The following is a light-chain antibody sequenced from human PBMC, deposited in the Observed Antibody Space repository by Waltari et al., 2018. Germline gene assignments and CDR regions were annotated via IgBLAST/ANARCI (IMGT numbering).Light chain of an antibody. V-gene: IGLV2-14*03. CDR2: DVS. CDR1: SSDVGAYDY. CDR3: SSYTASRHYV. J-gene: IGLJ1*01. Sequence: QSALTQPASVSGSPGQSITISCTGTSSDVGAYDYVSWYQKYPGKAPQLVIHDVSSRPSGTSDRFSGSKSGNTASLIISGLQADDEADYYCSSYTASRHYVFGTGTKVTVL.